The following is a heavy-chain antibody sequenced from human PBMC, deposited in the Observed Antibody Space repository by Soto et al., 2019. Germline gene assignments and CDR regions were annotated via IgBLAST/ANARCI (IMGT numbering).Heavy chain of an antibody. CDR2: IYWNTER. CDR1: GFSLTTGWLG. CDR3: SRRRVHSGMGFGP. Sequence: QITLKESGPTLLKPTQTLTLTCTFSGFSLTTGWLGVAWLRQPPGMALEWLADIYWNTERNYSPARSDRATIASDTSKNQLVLTVTNVNPVDTGTYYCSRRRVHSGMGFGPWGQGILVTVSS. V-gene: IGHV2-5*01. D-gene: IGHD3-10*01. J-gene: IGHJ5*02.